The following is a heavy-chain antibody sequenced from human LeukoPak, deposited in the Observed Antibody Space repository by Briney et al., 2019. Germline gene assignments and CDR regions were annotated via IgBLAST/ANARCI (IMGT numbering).Heavy chain of an antibody. J-gene: IGHJ3*02. D-gene: IGHD4-11*01. CDR2: IYYSGST. Sequence: SETLSLTCTASGGSISSYYWRWLRQPPGKRLEWIGYIYYSGSTNYNPSLKSRVTISVDTSKNQFSLKLSSVTAADTAVYYCASFYSNDAFDIWGQGTMVTVSS. CDR1: GGSISSYY. V-gene: IGHV4-59*01. CDR3: ASFYSNDAFDI.